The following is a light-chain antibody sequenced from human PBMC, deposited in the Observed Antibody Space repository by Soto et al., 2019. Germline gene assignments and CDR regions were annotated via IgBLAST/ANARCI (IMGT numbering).Light chain of an antibody. J-gene: IGKJ1*01. V-gene: IGKV1-5*03. CDR2: KAS. Sequence: DIQLTQSPSTLSASVGDRVTITCRASHSISTWLAWYQQKPGKAPKVLIYKASSLESGVPSRFSGSGSGTEFTLTISSLQPDDFATYYCQQYNSYSRTFGQGTTVEIK. CDR3: QQYNSYSRT. CDR1: HSISTW.